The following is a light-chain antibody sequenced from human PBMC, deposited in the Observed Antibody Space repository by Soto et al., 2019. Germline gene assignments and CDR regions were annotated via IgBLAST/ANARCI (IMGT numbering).Light chain of an antibody. CDR2: DAS. CDR3: QLYDSYWT. CDR1: QSISNW. Sequence: DIQMTQSPSTLSASVGDRVTITCRASQSISNWLAWYQQKPGKAPKLLLFDASSLKSGVPSRFSGSGSGTEFTLTFTSLQHDDFATYDGQLYDSYWTVGQGPKLDI. J-gene: IGKJ1*01. V-gene: IGKV1-5*01.